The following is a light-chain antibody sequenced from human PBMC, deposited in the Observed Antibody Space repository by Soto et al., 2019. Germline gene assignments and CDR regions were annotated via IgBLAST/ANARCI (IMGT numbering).Light chain of an antibody. J-gene: IGKJ1*01. CDR1: QSVSSN. CDR2: GAS. CDR3: QQYNNWPRT. Sequence: EIVMTQSPATLSVSPGERATLSCRASQSVSSNLAWYQQKPGQAPRLLIYGASTGATGIPARFSGSGSGTEFTLTISSLQSEDVAVYYCQQYNNWPRTFGQGTKV. V-gene: IGKV3-15*01.